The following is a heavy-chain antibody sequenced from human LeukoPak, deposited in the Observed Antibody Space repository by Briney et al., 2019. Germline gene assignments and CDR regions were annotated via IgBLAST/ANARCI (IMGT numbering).Heavy chain of an antibody. J-gene: IGHJ4*02. D-gene: IGHD2/OR15-2a*01. CDR2: INSDGSWT. V-gene: IGHV3-74*01. Sequence: GGSLRLSCAASGTYWMHWVRLAPGKGLVWVSHINSDGSWTGYADSVKGRFTISKDNAKNTVSLQMNNLRAEDTAVYYCVTFYETYWGRGTLVTVSS. CDR1: GTYW. CDR3: VTFYETY.